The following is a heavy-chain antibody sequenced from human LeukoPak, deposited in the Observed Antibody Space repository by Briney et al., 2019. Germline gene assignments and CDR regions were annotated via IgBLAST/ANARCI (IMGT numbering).Heavy chain of an antibody. CDR2: ISYDGINK. V-gene: IGHV3-30*03. Sequence: GGSLRLSCAASRFTFSTYGMHWVRQAPGKGLEWVALISYDGINKYYADSVKGRFTVSRDNSKSTLCLQVNSLRAEDTAVYYCARDSDGMSVWGLGTTVTVSS. CDR3: ARDSDGMSV. J-gene: IGHJ6*02. CDR1: RFTFSTYG.